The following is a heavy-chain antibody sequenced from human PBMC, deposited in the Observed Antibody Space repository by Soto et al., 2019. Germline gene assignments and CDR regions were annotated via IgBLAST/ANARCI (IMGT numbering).Heavy chain of an antibody. V-gene: IGHV4-34*01. D-gene: IGHD2-15*01. J-gene: IGHJ1*01. CDR2: INHSGST. CDR1: GGSFSGYY. Sequence: SGTLSLTSAVYGGSFSGYYWSGIRQPPGKGLEWIGEINHSGSTNYNPSLKSRVTISVDTSKNQFSLKLSSVTAADTAVYYCARRNRCSGGSCYSRYFQHWGQGTLVTVSS. CDR3: ARRNRCSGGSCYSRYFQH.